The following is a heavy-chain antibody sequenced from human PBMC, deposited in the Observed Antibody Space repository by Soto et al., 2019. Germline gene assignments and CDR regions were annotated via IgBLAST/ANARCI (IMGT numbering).Heavy chain of an antibody. V-gene: IGHV3-30*03. J-gene: IGHJ4*02. D-gene: IGHD3-16*01. Sequence: VQMVESGGGVVQPGGSLRLSCAGSGFAFSRFGMHWVRQAPGKGLEWVACITFNGSKEYYVDSVKGRFAISRNNSMNTLYLKMSRLGPEDTGVYYCATDPGAFAGAMRDWGRGTLVTVSS. CDR2: ITFNGSKE. CDR3: ATDPGAFAGAMRD. CDR1: GFAFSRFG.